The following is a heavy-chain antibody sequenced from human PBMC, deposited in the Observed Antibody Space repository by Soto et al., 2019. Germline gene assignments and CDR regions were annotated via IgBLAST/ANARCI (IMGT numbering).Heavy chain of an antibody. V-gene: IGHV3-23*01. Sequence: QTGGSLRLSCAASGFTFSSYAMSWVRQAPGKGLEWVSAISGSGGSTYYADSVKGRFTISRDNSKNTLYLQMSSLRAEDTAVYYCAKVAAMVTSWYYYYGMDVWGQGTTVTVSS. CDR2: ISGSGGST. CDR3: AKVAAMVTSWYYYYGMDV. J-gene: IGHJ6*02. CDR1: GFTFSSYA. D-gene: IGHD5-18*01.